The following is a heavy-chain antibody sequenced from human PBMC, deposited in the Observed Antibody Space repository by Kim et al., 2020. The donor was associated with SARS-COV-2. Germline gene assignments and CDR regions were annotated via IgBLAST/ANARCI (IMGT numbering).Heavy chain of an antibody. CDR1: GFTFSDHY. V-gene: IGHV3-72*01. D-gene: IGHD6-13*01. CDR3: AREMPGIAAADAFDI. CDR2: TRNKANSYTT. J-gene: IGHJ3*02. Sequence: GGSLRLSCAASGFTFSDHYMDWVRQAPGKGLEWVGRTRNKANSYTTEYAASVKGRFTISRDDSKNSLYLQMNSLKTEDTAVYYCAREMPGIAAADAFDIWGQGTMVTVSS.